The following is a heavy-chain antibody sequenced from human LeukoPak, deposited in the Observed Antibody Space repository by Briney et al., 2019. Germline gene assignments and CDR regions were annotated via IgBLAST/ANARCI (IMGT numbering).Heavy chain of an antibody. CDR3: ARDARIAMVRGVTWEYFQH. V-gene: IGHV3-33*08. CDR2: IWYNGSNK. Sequence: GGTLRLSCAASGFTFSSYAMSWVRQAPGKGLEWVVVIWYNGSNKYYADSVKGRFTISRDNSKNTLYLQMNSLRAEDTAVYYCARDARIAMVRGVTWEYFQHWGQGTLITVSS. CDR1: GFTFSSYA. D-gene: IGHD3-10*01. J-gene: IGHJ1*01.